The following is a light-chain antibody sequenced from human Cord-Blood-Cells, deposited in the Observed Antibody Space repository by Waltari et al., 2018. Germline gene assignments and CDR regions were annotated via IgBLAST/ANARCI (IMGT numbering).Light chain of an antibody. CDR1: HSIRRY. CDR2: AAS. Sequence: DIQMTQSPSSLSASVGHRVTITCRASHSIRRYLNWYQQKLGKAPNLLIYAASSLQSGFPWRVSGSGYGTDFTSTISSQQPENFATYSCQQSYSTPPITFGQGTRLEIK. J-gene: IGKJ5*01. V-gene: IGKV1-39*01. CDR3: QQSYSTPPIT.